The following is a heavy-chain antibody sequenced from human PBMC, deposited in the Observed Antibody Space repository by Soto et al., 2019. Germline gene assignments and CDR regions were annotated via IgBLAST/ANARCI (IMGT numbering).Heavy chain of an antibody. V-gene: IGHV3-33*01. D-gene: IGHD5-12*01. J-gene: IGHJ4*02. CDR1: GFTFSSYG. CDR3: ARDWMATLDY. Sequence: QVQLVESGGGVVQPGRSLRLSCAACGFTFSSYGMHWVRQAPGKGLEWVAVIWYDGSNKYYADSVKGRFTISRDNSKNTLYLQMNSLRAEDTAVYYCARDWMATLDYWGQGTLVTVSS. CDR2: IWYDGSNK.